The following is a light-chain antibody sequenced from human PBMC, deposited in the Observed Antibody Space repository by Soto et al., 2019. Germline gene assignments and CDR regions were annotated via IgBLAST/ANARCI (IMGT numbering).Light chain of an antibody. J-gene: IGLJ2*01. V-gene: IGLV1-44*01. CDR1: SSNIGSNT. CDR3: ATWDDSLNGVL. CDR2: SSN. Sequence: QSVLTQPPSASGTPGQRVSISCSGSSSNIGSNTVNWYQQLPGTAPKVLIYSSNQRPSGVPDRFSGSKSGTSASLAISGLQAEDEADYYCATWDDSLNGVLFGGGTKLTVL.